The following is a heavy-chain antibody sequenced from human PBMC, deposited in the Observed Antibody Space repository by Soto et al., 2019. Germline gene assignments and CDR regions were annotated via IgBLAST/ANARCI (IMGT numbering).Heavy chain of an antibody. CDR1: GFTFSSYG. J-gene: IGHJ4*02. CDR2: ISYDGSNK. V-gene: IGHV3-30*18. CDR3: AKDSPVSGNYQDLDY. D-gene: IGHD1-26*01. Sequence: PGGSLRLSCAASGFTFSSYGMHWVRQAPGKGLEWVAVISYDGSNKYYADSVKGRFTISRDNSKNTLYLQMNSLRAEDTAVYYCAKDSPVSGNYQDLDYWGPGTLVTVSS.